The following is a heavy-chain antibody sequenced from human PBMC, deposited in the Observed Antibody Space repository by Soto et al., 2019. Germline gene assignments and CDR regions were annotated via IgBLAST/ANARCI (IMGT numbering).Heavy chain of an antibody. V-gene: IGHV2-26*01. D-gene: IGHD6-13*01. Sequence: QVTLKESGPVLVKPTETLTLTCTVSGFSLSNARMGVSWIRQPPGKALEWLAHIFSNDEKSYSTSLKSRLTSSEDTSKRQVVLTMTNIDPVDQATYYCARIPRYSSSWYGMDVGGQGTTVTVSS. CDR2: IFSNDEK. CDR1: GFSLSNARMG. CDR3: ARIPRYSSSWYGMDV. J-gene: IGHJ6*02.